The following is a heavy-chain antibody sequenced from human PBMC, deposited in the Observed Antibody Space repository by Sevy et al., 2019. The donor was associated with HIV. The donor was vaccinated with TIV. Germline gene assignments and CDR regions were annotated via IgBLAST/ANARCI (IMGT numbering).Heavy chain of an antibody. CDR2: ISFDGRNT. V-gene: IGHV3-30*18. J-gene: IGHJ4*02. CDR3: AKDILGGNSPWFFFDY. CDR1: GFTFRSYG. D-gene: IGHD3-9*01. Sequence: GESLKISCAGSGFTFRSYGIHWVRQSPGKGLEWVAFISFDGRNTYSADSVKGRFTVSRDNSNNAVYLQMNNLRTEDTAMYYCAKDILGGNSPWFFFDYWGQGTQVTVSS.